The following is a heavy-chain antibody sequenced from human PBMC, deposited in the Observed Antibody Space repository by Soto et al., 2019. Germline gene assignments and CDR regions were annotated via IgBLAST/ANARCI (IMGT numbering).Heavy chain of an antibody. D-gene: IGHD3-22*01. CDR3: ARDSGDSSGYYYLDY. J-gene: IGHJ4*02. CDR1: GFTFSSYS. V-gene: IGHV3-21*01. CDR2: ISSSSSYI. Sequence: EVQLVESGGGLVKPGGSLRLSCAASGFTFSSYSMNWVRQAPGKGLEWVSSISSSSSYIYYADSVKGRFTISRDNAKNSLYLQMNSLRAEDTAVYYCARDSGDSSGYYYLDYWGQGTLVTVSS.